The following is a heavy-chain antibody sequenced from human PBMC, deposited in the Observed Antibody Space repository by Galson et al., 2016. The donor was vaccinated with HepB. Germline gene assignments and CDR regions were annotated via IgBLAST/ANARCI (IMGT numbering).Heavy chain of an antibody. Sequence: SLRLSCAASGFTFSSYWIHWVRQAPGKGLVWVSRITNNGGTSYADSVKGRFTVSRDNAKNTVYLQMTTLRVEDTAVYSCARDKGADTPFDYWSQGSRVTVAS. J-gene: IGHJ4*02. CDR3: ARDKGADTPFDY. CDR1: GFTFSSYW. V-gene: IGHV3-74*01. D-gene: IGHD3-16*01. CDR2: ITNNGGT.